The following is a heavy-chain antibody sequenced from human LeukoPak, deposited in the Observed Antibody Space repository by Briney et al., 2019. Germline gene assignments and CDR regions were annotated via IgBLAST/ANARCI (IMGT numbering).Heavy chain of an antibody. CDR3: ARATYGDAFDY. CDR2: INPNSGGT. V-gene: IGHV1-2*06. CDR1: GGTFISYA. Sequence: ASVKVSCKASGGTFISYAISWVRQAPGQGLEWMGRINPNSGGTNYAQKFQGRVTMTRDTSISTAYMELSRLRSDDTAVYYCARATYGDAFDYWGQGTLVTVSS. D-gene: IGHD4-17*01. J-gene: IGHJ4*02.